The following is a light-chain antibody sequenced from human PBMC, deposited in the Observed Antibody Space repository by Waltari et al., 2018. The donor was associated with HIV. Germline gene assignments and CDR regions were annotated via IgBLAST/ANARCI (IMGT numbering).Light chain of an antibody. V-gene: IGKV2D-29*01. CDR3: MQSIQLLNT. J-gene: IGKJ2*01. CDR2: EVS. Sequence: EIVMTKTPLSLSVTPGQPACISCKSSQSHLHRDGKTYLSRYLQKPGQPPQLLIYEVSYRFSGVPDMFSGSGSGTDFTLKISRVEAEDVGVYYCMQSIQLLNTFGQGTKLEIK. CDR1: QSHLHRDGKTY.